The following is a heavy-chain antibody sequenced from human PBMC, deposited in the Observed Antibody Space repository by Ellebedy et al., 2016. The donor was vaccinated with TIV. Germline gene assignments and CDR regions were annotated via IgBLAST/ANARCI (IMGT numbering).Heavy chain of an antibody. D-gene: IGHD6-13*01. J-gene: IGHJ6*02. CDR2: IKSKTDGGTT. CDR3: TTTSGYSSSWDGMDV. Sequence: GESLKISXAASGFTFSNAWMSWVRQAPGKGLEWVGRIKSKTDGGTTDYAAPVKGRFTISRDDSKNTLYLQMNSLKTEDTAVYYCTTTSGYSSSWDGMDVWGQGTTVTVSS. V-gene: IGHV3-15*01. CDR1: GFTFSNAW.